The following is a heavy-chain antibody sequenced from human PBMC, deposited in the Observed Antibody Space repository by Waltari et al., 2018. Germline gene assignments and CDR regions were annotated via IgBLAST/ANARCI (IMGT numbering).Heavy chain of an antibody. J-gene: IGHJ4*02. D-gene: IGHD6-19*01. CDR2: ISWNSGSI. CDR1: GFTFVDYA. Sequence: EVQLVESGGGLVQPGRSLRLSCAASGFTFVDYAMHWVRQAPGKGLEWVSGISWNSGSIGYADSVKGRFTISRDNAKNSLYLQMNSLRAEDTALYYCAKDIESSGWQPDYWGQGTLVTVSS. CDR3: AKDIESSGWQPDY. V-gene: IGHV3-9*01.